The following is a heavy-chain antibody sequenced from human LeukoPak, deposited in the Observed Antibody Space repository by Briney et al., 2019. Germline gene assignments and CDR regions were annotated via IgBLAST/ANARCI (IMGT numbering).Heavy chain of an antibody. CDR2: INTDGTGT. Sequence: GGSLRLSCAASGFTFSKYWMLWVRQAPGKGLESVSRINTDGTGTTYADSVKGRFTVSRDNADNTMFLQMNSVRDEDTAVYYCATKQWLAPPPDSWGQGTPVTVSS. CDR1: GFTFSKYW. V-gene: IGHV3-74*01. J-gene: IGHJ4*02. D-gene: IGHD6-19*01. CDR3: ATKQWLAPPPDS.